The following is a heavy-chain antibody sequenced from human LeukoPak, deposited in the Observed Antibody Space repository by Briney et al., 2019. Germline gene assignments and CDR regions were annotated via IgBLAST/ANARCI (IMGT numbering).Heavy chain of an antibody. CDR2: ISYDGSNK. J-gene: IGHJ4*02. Sequence: GGSLRLSCAASGFTFSSYAMHWVRQAPGKGLEWVAVISYDGSNKYYADSVKGRFTISRDNSKNTLYLQMNSLRAEDTAGYYCARTRFDYWGQGTLVTVSS. V-gene: IGHV3-30-3*01. CDR3: ARTRFDY. CDR1: GFTFSSYA.